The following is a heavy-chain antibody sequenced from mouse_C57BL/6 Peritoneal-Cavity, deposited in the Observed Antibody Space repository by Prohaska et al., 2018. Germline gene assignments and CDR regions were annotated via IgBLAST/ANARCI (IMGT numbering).Heavy chain of an antibody. D-gene: IGHD2-1*01. CDR2: IYPDSGST. CDR3: GRSKRGKDY. Sequence: QVQLQQPGAELVKPGASVKMSCKATGYTFTSYWITWVKQSPGQGLEWIGDIYPDSGSTNCKEKFKRKATLTVDKSSSTDYMQLSSLTSEDWAVYYWGRSKRGKDYWGQGTNLTVSS. J-gene: IGHJ2*01. CDR1: GYTFTSYW. V-gene: IGHV1-55*01.